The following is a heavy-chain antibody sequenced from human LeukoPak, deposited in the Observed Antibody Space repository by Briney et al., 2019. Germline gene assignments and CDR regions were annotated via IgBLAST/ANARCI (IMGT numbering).Heavy chain of an antibody. V-gene: IGHV3-23*01. CDR3: AKDYLGCSGGSCYVGVHFDY. CDR2: ISGSGGST. D-gene: IGHD2-15*01. CDR1: GFTFSSYA. J-gene: IGHJ4*02. Sequence: GGSLRLSCAASGFTFSSYAMSWVRQAPGKGLEWVSAISGSGGSTYYADSVKGRFTISRDNSKNTLYLQMNSLRAEDTAVYYCAKDYLGCSGGSCYVGVHFDYRGQGTLVTVSS.